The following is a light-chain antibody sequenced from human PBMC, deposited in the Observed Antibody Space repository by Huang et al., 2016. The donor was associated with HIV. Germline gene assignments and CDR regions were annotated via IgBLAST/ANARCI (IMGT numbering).Light chain of an antibody. V-gene: IGKV3-15*01. Sequence: EVIMTQAPATFSVSPGETATLSCKASQSVGSNLGWYQQRPGQAPRLLIYGTSARATGIPARFNGSGSGTEFTLTISSVQSEDFAVYFCQQYNNWPPYTFGQGTKLEI. CDR3: QQYNNWPPYT. CDR1: QSVGSN. J-gene: IGKJ2*01. CDR2: GTS.